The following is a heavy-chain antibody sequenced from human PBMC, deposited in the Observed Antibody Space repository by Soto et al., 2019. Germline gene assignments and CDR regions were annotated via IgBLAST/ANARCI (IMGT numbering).Heavy chain of an antibody. J-gene: IGHJ5*02. Sequence: GGSLRLSCAASGFTFSSYSMNWVRQAPGKGLEWVSSISSSSSYIYYADSVKGRFTISRDNAKDSLYLQMNSLRAEDTAVYYCARSGASLFDPWGQGTLVTVSS. CDR3: ARSGASLFDP. D-gene: IGHD3-10*01. V-gene: IGHV3-21*01. CDR2: ISSSSSYI. CDR1: GFTFSSYS.